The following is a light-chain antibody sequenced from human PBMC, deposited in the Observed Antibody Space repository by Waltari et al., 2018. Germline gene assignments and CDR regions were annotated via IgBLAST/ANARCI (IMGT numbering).Light chain of an antibody. V-gene: IGLV2-11*01. CDR3: CSYAGSYTHVV. J-gene: IGLJ2*01. Sequence: QSALTQPRSVSVSPGQSVTIYATGTISDVGGYDYFSCYQHHPGKAPKLMICDVTNRPSGVPDRFSGSKSGNTASLTISGLQAEDEADYYCCSYAGSYTHVVFGGGTKLTVL. CDR2: DVT. CDR1: ISDVGGYDY.